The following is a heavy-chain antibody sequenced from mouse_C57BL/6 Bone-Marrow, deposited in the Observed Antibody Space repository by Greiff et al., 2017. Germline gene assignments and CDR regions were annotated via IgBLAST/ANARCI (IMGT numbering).Heavy chain of an antibody. V-gene: IGHV14-3*01. Sequence: VQLQQSVAELVRPGASVKLSCTASGFNIKNTYLHWVKQRPEQGLEWIGRIDPANGNTKYAPKFPGKATITADTSSTTAYLQLSSLTSAYTALSYCARGDHDYYGLGDYAMDYWGQGTS. D-gene: IGHD1-1*01. J-gene: IGHJ4*01. CDR2: IDPANGNT. CDR3: ARGDHDYYGLGDYAMDY. CDR1: GFNIKNTY.